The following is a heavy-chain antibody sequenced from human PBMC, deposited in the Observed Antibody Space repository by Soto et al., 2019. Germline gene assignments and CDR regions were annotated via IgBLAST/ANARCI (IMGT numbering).Heavy chain of an antibody. CDR1: GFTFSSYA. J-gene: IGHJ4*02. CDR3: ARGYLGSFDY. Sequence: EVQLVESGGGLVQPGGSLRLSCAASGFTFSSYAVHWVRQPTGKGLEWVSVIGSAGDTYYPGSVKGLFTISRENAKNSLYLQMTSLRAEDTAVYYCARGYLGSFDYWGQGTLVTVSA. D-gene: IGHD7-27*01. CDR2: IGSAGDT. V-gene: IGHV3-13*01.